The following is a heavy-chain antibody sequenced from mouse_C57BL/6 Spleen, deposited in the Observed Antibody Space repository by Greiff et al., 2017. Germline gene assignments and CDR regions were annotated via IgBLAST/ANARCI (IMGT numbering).Heavy chain of an antibody. D-gene: IGHD2-4*01. V-gene: IGHV5-6*02. Sequence: DVMLVESGGDLVKPGGSLKLSCAASGFTFSSYGMSWVRQTPDKRLEWVATISSGGSYTYYPDSVKGRFTISRDNAKNTLYLQMSSLKSEDTAMYYCARHGDYDVGWYFDVWGTGTTVTASS. J-gene: IGHJ1*03. CDR3: ARHGDYDVGWYFDV. CDR1: GFTFSSYG. CDR2: ISSGGSYT.